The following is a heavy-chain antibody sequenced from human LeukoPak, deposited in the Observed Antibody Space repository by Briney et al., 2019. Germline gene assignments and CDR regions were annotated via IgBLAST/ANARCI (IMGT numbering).Heavy chain of an antibody. Sequence: ASVKVSCKASGYTFTGYYMHWVRQAPGQGPEWMGWINPNSGDTNHAQKFQGRVSMTRDTSISTAYMELSRLTSDDTAVYYCARDYRVAADGTSYYYFDYWGQGALVTVSS. J-gene: IGHJ4*02. CDR3: ARDYRVAADGTSYYYFDY. CDR2: INPNSGDT. CDR1: GYTFTGYY. D-gene: IGHD6-13*01. V-gene: IGHV1-2*02.